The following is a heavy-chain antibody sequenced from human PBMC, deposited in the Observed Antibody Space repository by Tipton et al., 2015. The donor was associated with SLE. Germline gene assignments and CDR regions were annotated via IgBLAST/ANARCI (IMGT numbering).Heavy chain of an antibody. D-gene: IGHD2-2*01. J-gene: IGHJ4*02. CDR3: AGLSTTLFDY. Sequence: TLSLTCTVSGGSISSSSYYWGWIRQPPGKGLEWIGSIYYSGSTYYNPSLKSRVTISVDTSKNQFSLKLSSVTAADTAVYYCAGLSTTLFDYWGQGTLVTVSS. V-gene: IGHV4-39*07. CDR2: IYYSGST. CDR1: GGSISSSSYY.